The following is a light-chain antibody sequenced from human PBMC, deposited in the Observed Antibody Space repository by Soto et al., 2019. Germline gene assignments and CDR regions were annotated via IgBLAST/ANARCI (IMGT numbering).Light chain of an antibody. Sequence: EIVLTQSPGTLSLSPGERATLSCRASQSVSSSYLAWYQTKPGQAPRLLIYGASARATGIPDRFSGSGSGTAFTLTISRLEPEDSAVYYCQQYGSSALYTFGQGTKLEIK. V-gene: IGKV3-20*01. CDR1: QSVSSSY. J-gene: IGKJ2*01. CDR2: GAS. CDR3: QQYGSSALYT.